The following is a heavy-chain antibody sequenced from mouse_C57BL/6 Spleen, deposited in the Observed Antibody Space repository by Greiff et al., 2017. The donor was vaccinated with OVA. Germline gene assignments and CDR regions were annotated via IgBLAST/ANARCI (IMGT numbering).Heavy chain of an antibody. CDR1: GYTFTSYW. V-gene: IGHV1-69*01. CDR2: IDPSDSYT. Sequence: QVHVKQPGAELVMPGASVKLSCKASGYTFTSYWMHWVKQRPGQGLEWIGEIDPSDSYTNYNQKFKGKSTLTVDKSSSTAYMQLSSLTSEDSAVYYCARPGTNWYFDVWGTGTTVTVSS. J-gene: IGHJ1*03. D-gene: IGHD4-1*01. CDR3: ARPGTNWYFDV.